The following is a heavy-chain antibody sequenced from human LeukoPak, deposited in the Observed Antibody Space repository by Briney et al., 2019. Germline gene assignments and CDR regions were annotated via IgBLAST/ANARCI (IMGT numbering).Heavy chain of an antibody. CDR2: IYTSGST. V-gene: IGHV4-38-2*02. CDR3: ASADRREAAFDI. CDR1: GYSISSGYY. J-gene: IGHJ3*02. Sequence: SETLSLTCTVSGYSISSGYYWGWIRQSPGKGLEWIGRIYTSGSTNYNPSLKSRVTISVDTSKNQFSLKLSSVTAADTAVYYCASADRREAAFDIWGQGTMVTVSS.